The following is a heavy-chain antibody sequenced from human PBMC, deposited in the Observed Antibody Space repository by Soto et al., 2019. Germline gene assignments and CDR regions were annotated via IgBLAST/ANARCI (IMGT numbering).Heavy chain of an antibody. V-gene: IGHV1-3*01. D-gene: IGHD6-6*01. CDR3: ARDEGLAARYYYDTPMDV. CDR1: GYTFTNYA. CDR2: IHAGNGNT. J-gene: IGHJ6*02. Sequence: QVHLVQSGAEAKKPGASVKVSCKASGYTFTNYAIHWVRQAPGQRLERMGWIHAGNGNTKYSQNFQGRLTITRDTSASTGYMDLSRLRSEDTAIYYCARDEGLAARYYYDTPMDVWGQGTAVTVSS.